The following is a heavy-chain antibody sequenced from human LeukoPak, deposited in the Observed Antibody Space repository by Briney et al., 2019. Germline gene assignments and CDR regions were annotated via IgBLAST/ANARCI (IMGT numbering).Heavy chain of an antibody. Sequence: PGGSLRLSCSASGFTFSSYAMHWVRQAPGKGLEYVSAISSNGGSTFYANSVKGRFTISRDNSKTTLYLQMNSLRAEDTAVYYCARGSIAAAGSSKGYMDVWGKGTTVTVSS. J-gene: IGHJ6*03. CDR1: GFTFSSYA. CDR3: ARGSIAAAGSSKGYMDV. CDR2: ISSNGGST. V-gene: IGHV3-64*04. D-gene: IGHD6-13*01.